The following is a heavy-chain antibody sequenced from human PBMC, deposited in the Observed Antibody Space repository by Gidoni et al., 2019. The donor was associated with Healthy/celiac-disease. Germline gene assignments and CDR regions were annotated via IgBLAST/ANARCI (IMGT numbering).Heavy chain of an antibody. Sequence: EVQLVESVGGLVQPGGSLRLSCAAFGFPFSSYWMSWVRQAPGKGLEWVANIKQDGSEKYYVDSVKGRFTISRDNAKNSLYLQMNSLRAEDTAVYYCARVAYYYDSSGYHYWGQGTLVTVSS. D-gene: IGHD3-22*01. V-gene: IGHV3-7*01. J-gene: IGHJ4*02. CDR2: IKQDGSEK. CDR3: ARVAYYYDSSGYHY. CDR1: GFPFSSYW.